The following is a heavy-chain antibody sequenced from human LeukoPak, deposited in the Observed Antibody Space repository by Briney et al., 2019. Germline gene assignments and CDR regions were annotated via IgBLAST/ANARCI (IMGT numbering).Heavy chain of an antibody. CDR2: INPSGGST. D-gene: IGHD5-12*01. V-gene: IGHV1-46*01. Sequence: ASVKVSCKASGYTFTSYYMHWVRQAPGQGLEWMGIINPSGGSTSYAQKFRGRVTMTRDTSTSTVYMELSSLGSEDTAVYYCARGRRGIVATITGYFDYWGQGTLVTVSS. J-gene: IGHJ4*02. CDR1: GYTFTSYY. CDR3: ARGRRGIVATITGYFDY.